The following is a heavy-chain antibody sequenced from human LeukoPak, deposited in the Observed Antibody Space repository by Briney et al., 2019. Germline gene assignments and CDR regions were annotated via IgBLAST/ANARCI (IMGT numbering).Heavy chain of an antibody. Sequence: ASVKVSCKASGYTFTGYYMHWVRQAPGQGLEWMGWINPNTGGTNYAQKFQGRVTMTSDTSISTAYMELSRLRSDDTAVYYCARGKTTVYCGGDCYAFDYWGQGSLVTVSS. J-gene: IGHJ4*02. CDR1: GYTFTGYY. V-gene: IGHV1-2*02. D-gene: IGHD2-21*02. CDR2: INPNTGGT. CDR3: ARGKTTVYCGGDCYAFDY.